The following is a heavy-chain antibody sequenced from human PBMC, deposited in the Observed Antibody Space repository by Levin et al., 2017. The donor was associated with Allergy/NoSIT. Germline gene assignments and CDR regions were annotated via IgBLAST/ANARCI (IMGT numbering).Heavy chain of an antibody. V-gene: IGHV4-34*01. CDR3: AREGRIRWYQLPGTPFDY. Sequence: PSETLSLTCDVFGGSFSGYYWHWIRQPPGKGLEWIGEINHRGSTNYNPSLKSRVTISVDTSNKQFSLQLNPVTAADTAVYYCAREGRIRWYQLPGTPFDYWGQGTLVTVSS. J-gene: IGHJ4*02. CDR2: INHRGST. CDR1: GGSFSGYY. D-gene: IGHD2-2*01.